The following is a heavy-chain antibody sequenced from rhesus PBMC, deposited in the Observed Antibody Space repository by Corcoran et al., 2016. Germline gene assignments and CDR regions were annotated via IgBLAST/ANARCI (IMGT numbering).Heavy chain of an antibody. J-gene: IGHJ5-1*01. CDR3: ARQGSPYNRFDV. D-gene: IGHD1-44*02. CDR1: GGSFSSYW. Sequence: QVQLQESGPGLVKPSETLSLTCAVSGGSFSSYWWSWIRQPPGKGREWIGEVNGNSGHTNYNPSLKSRVTISKDAPKNQFSLKLSTVTAADTAVYYCARQGSPYNRFDVWGAGVLVTVSS. V-gene: IGHV4-80*01. CDR2: VNGNSGHT.